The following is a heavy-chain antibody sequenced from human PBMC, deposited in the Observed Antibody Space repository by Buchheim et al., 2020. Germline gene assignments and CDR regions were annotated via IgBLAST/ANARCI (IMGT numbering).Heavy chain of an antibody. CDR1: GFTFSSYG. CDR2: IRYDGVKK. D-gene: IGHD3-10*01. V-gene: IGHV3-33*06. CDR3: AKKVAPRYYNGMDV. Sequence: QVQLVESGGGVVQPGRSLRLSCAASGFTFSSYGMHWVRQTPGTGLEWVAVIRYDGVKKDYSDSVKGRFTISRDNSKNTMYLQMNSLRADDTAVYYCAKKVAPRYYNGMDVWGQGT. J-gene: IGHJ6*02.